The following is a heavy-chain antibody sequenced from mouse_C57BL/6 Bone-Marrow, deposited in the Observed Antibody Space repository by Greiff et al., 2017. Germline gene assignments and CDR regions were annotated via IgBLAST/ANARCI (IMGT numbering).Heavy chain of an antibody. CDR1: GFTFSSYA. D-gene: IGHD1-1*01. J-gene: IGHJ4*01. CDR3: ARGTTVVDYYAMDY. V-gene: IGHV5-4*03. CDR2: ISDVGSYT. Sequence: EVKLVESGGGLVKPGGSLKLSCAASGFTFSSYAMSWVRQTPEKRLEWVATISDVGSYTYYPDNVKGRFTISRDNAKNNLYLQMSHLKSEDTAMYYCARGTTVVDYYAMDYWGQGTSVTVSS.